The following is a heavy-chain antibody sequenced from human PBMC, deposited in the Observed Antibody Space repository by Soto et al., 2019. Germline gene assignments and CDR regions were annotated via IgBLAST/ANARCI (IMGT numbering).Heavy chain of an antibody. CDR2: IHPGDSDT. D-gene: IGHD6-6*01. J-gene: IGHJ3*01. CDR3: ARREYSSSPGAFDV. CDR1: GYSFTSYW. Sequence: PGESLKISCKGSGYSFTSYWIGWVRQMPGKGLEWMGIIHPGDSDTRYSPSFQGQVTISADKSISTAYLQWSSLRASDTAMYYRARREYSSSPGAFDVWAQGTMVTVSS. V-gene: IGHV5-51*01.